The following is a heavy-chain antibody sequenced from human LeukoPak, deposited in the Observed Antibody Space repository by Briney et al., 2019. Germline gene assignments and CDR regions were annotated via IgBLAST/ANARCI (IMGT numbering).Heavy chain of an antibody. CDR2: INHSGST. Sequence: SETLSLTCAVYGGSFSGYYWSWIRQPPGKGLEWIGEINHSGSTNYNPSLKSRVTISVDTSKNQFSLKLSSVTAADTAVYYCARAVVGARSWFDPWGQGTLVTVSS. V-gene: IGHV4-34*01. J-gene: IGHJ5*02. D-gene: IGHD1-26*01. CDR3: ARAVVGARSWFDP. CDR1: GGSFSGYY.